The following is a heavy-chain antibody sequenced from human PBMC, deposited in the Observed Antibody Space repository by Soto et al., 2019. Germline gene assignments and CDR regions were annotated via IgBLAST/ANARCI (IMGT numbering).Heavy chain of an antibody. V-gene: IGHV1-69*13. CDR3: ARGSITIFGVVTYYYYYGMDV. CDR2: IIPIFGTA. Sequence: SVKVSFKASGGTFSSYAISWVRQAPGQGLEWMGGIIPIFGTANYAQKFQGRVTITADESTSTAYMELSSLRSEDTAVYYCARGSITIFGVVTYYYYYGMDVWGQGTTVTVSS. J-gene: IGHJ6*02. CDR1: GGTFSSYA. D-gene: IGHD3-3*01.